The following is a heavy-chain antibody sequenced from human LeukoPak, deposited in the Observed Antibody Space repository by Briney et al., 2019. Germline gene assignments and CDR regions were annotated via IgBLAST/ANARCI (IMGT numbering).Heavy chain of an antibody. CDR2: ISGASGTT. V-gene: IGHV3-23*01. D-gene: IGHD5-24*01. CDR1: GFTFSSYA. CDR3: ARVKVEMATIGWLDP. J-gene: IGHJ5*02. Sequence: GGSLRLSCADSGFTFSSYAMTWVRQAPGKGLEWVSTISGASGTTYYADSVKGRFTISRDNSKNTLYLQMNSLRADDTAVYYCARVKVEMATIGWLDPWGQGTQVTVSS.